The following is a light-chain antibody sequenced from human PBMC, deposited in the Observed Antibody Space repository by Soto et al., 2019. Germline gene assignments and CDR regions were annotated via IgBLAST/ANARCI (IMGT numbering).Light chain of an antibody. V-gene: IGKV3-20*01. Sequence: VLTQSPGTLALSPGERATLSCRASQGVSSSDLAWYQHKPGQAPRRLIYSTSSRAPGIPDRFSGGGSGTDFTLSISRLEPEDFAVYYCQQHGSSPYTFGQGTKLEIK. CDR2: STS. CDR3: QQHGSSPYT. J-gene: IGKJ2*01. CDR1: QGVSSSD.